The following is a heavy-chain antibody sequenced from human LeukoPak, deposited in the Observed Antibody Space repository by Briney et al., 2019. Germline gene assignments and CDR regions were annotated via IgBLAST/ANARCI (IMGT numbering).Heavy chain of an antibody. CDR2: IWYDGSNK. D-gene: IGHD1-26*01. CDR1: GFTFSSHG. V-gene: IGHV3-33*06. J-gene: IGHJ4*02. Sequence: PGRSLRLSCAASGFTFSSHGMHGVRQSPGKGLEWVAVIWYDGSNKYYADSVKGRFTISRDNSKNTLYLQMNSLRAEDTAIYYCAKDSSAYSGSYYDYWGQGTLVTVSS. CDR3: AKDSSAYSGSYYDY.